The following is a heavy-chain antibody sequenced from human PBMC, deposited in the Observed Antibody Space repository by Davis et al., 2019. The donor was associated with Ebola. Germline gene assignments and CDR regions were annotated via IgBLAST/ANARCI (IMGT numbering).Heavy chain of an antibody. D-gene: IGHD2-2*01. CDR2: INTNTGNP. Sequence: AASVKVSCKASGYTFTSYAMNWVRQAPGQGLEWMGWINTNTGNPTYAQGFTGLFVFSLDTSVSTAYLQWSSLKASDTATYYCARQGTTSWDSWGQGTLVTVSS. CDR3: ARQGTTSWDS. V-gene: IGHV7-4-1*02. J-gene: IGHJ4*02. CDR1: GYTFTSYA.